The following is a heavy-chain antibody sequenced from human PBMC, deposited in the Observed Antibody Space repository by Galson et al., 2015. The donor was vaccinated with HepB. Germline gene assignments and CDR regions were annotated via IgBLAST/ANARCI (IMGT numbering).Heavy chain of an antibody. D-gene: IGHD6-19*01. J-gene: IGHJ4*02. CDR1: GFTFSGSA. CDR3: TLYDVAGTAWTDY. V-gene: IGHV3-73*01. CDR2: IRSKANSYAT. Sequence: SLRLSCAASGFTFSGSAMHWVRQASGKGLEWVGRIRSKANSYATAYAASVKGRFTISRDDSKNTAYLQMNSLKTEDTAVYYCTLYDVAGTAWTDYWGQGTLVTVSS.